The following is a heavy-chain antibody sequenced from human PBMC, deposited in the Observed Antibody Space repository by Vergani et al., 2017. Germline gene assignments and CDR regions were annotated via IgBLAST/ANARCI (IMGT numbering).Heavy chain of an antibody. CDR1: GFTYSYYG. V-gene: IGHV3-30*03. CDR3: ATKSCGTPGCQIGYFRE. J-gene: IGHJ1*01. D-gene: IGHD1-1*01. CDR2: ISYDGTQK. Sequence: QVHLVESGRGVVQPGRSLRLSCVVSGFTYSYYGMHWVRQAPGKGLEWVAVISYDGTQKYYADSVKGRFTISRDNSKSTLYLQMNSLRTEDTAVYYCATKSCGTPGCQIGYFREWGQGTLVTVSS.